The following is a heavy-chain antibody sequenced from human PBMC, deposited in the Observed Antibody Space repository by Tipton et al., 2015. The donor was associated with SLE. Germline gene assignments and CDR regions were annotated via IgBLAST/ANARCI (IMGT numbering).Heavy chain of an antibody. D-gene: IGHD3-10*01. V-gene: IGHV4-34*01. CDR1: GGSFSGYY. Sequence: TLSLTCAVYGGSFSGYYWSWIRQPPGKGLEWIGEINHSGSTNYNPSLKSRVTIPVDTSKNQFSLRLSSVTAADTAVYYCARLGDHYGAGSWGLDYWGQGTLVTVSS. CDR3: ARLGDHYGAGSWGLDY. J-gene: IGHJ4*02. CDR2: INHSGST.